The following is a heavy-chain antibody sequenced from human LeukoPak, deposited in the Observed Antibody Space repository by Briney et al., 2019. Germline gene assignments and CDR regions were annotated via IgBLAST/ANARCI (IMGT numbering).Heavy chain of an antibody. V-gene: IGHV4-59*01. CDR1: GGSIRGYY. CDR2: ISYSGST. Sequence: SETLSLTCTVSGGSIRGYYWNWIRQPPRKGLQWIGYISYSGSTNYNPSLKSRVTISVDTSRNQVSLKLTSMTAADTGVYYCARTNTFDIGGQGTMVTVPS. J-gene: IGHJ3*02. CDR3: ARTNTFDI.